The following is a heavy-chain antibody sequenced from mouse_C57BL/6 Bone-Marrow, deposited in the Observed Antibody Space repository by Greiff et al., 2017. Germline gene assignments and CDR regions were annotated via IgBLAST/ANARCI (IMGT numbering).Heavy chain of an antibody. CDR3: ARPSSSCSWFAY. J-gene: IGHJ3*01. Sequence: EVMLVESGGDLVKPGGSLKLSCAASGFTFSSYGMSWVRQTPDKRLEWVATISSGGSYTYYPDSVKGRFTISRDNAKNTLYLQISSLKSEDTARYYCARPSSSCSWFAYWGQGTLVTVSA. CDR1: GFTFSSYG. V-gene: IGHV5-6*01. CDR2: ISSGGSYT. D-gene: IGHD1-1*01.